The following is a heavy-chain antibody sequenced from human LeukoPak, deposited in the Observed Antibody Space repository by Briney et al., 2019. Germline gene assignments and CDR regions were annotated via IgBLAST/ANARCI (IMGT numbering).Heavy chain of an antibody. CDR1: GFTFSDYN. Sequence: GGSLRLSCAASGFTFSDYNMRWLRQAPGKGLEWVSSISRSGSTKYYADSVKGRFTISRDNAKNSLYLQMNSLRAEDTAVYYCARQAGNFDYWGQGTLVTVSS. J-gene: IGHJ4*02. CDR3: ARQAGNFDY. CDR2: ISRSGSTK. D-gene: IGHD6-19*01. V-gene: IGHV3-11*04.